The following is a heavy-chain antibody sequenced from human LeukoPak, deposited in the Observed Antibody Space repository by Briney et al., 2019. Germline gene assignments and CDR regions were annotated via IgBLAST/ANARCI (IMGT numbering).Heavy chain of an antibody. CDR3: AKNGYSSGWYYFDY. CDR1: GFTFSSYA. Sequence: GGSLRLSCAASGFTFSSYAMSWVRQAPGKGLEWVSAISGSGGSTYYADSVKGRFTISRDNSKNTLYLQMNSLRAEDTAVYYCAKNGYSSGWYYFDYWGQGTLSPSPQ. J-gene: IGHJ4*02. CDR2: ISGSGGST. V-gene: IGHV3-23*01. D-gene: IGHD6-19*01.